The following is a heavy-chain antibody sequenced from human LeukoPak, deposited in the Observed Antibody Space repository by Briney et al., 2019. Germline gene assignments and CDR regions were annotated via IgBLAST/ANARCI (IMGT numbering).Heavy chain of an antibody. Sequence: ASVKVSCKISGYTLANYGISWVRQAPGQVFEWMGWISSYNVNTNYAQKFQDRFTMTTDTSTNTLYMELRSLRSDATAVYYCARSEGSWGQGTLVIVSS. V-gene: IGHV1-18*01. J-gene: IGHJ5*02. CDR1: GYTLANYG. CDR3: ARSEGS. CDR2: ISSYNVNT.